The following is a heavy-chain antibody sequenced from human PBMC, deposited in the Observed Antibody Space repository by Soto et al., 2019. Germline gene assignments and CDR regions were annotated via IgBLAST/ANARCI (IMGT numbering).Heavy chain of an antibody. CDR1: GFTFRSYV. J-gene: IGHJ1*01. D-gene: IGHD3-16*01. CDR2: TSYDGSNK. V-gene: IGHV3-30*03. CDR3: ARWGTTGGLDV. Sequence: QVQLVESGGGVVQPGTSLRLSCVGSGFTFRSYVIHWVRQAPGKGLEWVALTSYDGSNKDYGDSVKGRFTISRDNSRNTVDLHMYSLRRADTARYYCARWGTTGGLDVWGQGTLVSVSS.